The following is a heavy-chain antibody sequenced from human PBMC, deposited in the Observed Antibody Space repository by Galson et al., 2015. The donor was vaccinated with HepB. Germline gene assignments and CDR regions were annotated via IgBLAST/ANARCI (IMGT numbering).Heavy chain of an antibody. D-gene: IGHD3-3*01. Sequence: PALVNPTQTLTLTCSFSGFSLNNRGVGVGWIRQPPGKALEWLALIYWNDDKRYSPSLKGRLTITRDTSKHQVVLTLTNVDPVDSGTYYCAHSHFMEWFQGDKKDWFDPWGQGILVTVSS. CDR3: AHSHFMEWFQGDKKDWFDP. CDR2: IYWNDDK. V-gene: IGHV2-5*01. CDR1: GFSLNNRGVG. J-gene: IGHJ5*02.